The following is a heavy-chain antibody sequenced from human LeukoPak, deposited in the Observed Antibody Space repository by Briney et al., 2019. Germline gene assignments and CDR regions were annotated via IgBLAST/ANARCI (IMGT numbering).Heavy chain of an antibody. CDR2: TYTGGST. V-gene: IGHV3-66*01. J-gene: IGHJ4*02. CDR3: AGSALLTADPFDY. Sequence: GGSLRLSCAASGFIVSDHYMTWVRQAPGKGLEWVSITYTGGSTYSADSVKDRFTVSRDISKNTVFLQMNSLRVEDTAIYYCAGSALLTADPFDYWGQGTLVTVSS. D-gene: IGHD2-2*01. CDR1: GFIVSDHY.